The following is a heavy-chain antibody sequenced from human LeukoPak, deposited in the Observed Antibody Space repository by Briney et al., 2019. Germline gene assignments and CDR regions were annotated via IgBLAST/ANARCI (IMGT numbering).Heavy chain of an antibody. J-gene: IGHJ4*02. CDR2: ISYNGSNI. CDR1: GLAFSNYA. Sequence: GGSLRLSCAASGLAFSNYAMNWVRQAPGKGLEWLAFISYNGSNIYYADSVKGRLTISRDNSKNSLFLQLNSLRSEDTALYFCAKSQKEISSGCFFHPWSEFDSWGQGALVTVSS. V-gene: IGHV3-30*18. D-gene: IGHD3-3*01. CDR3: AKSQKEISSGCFFHPWSEFDS.